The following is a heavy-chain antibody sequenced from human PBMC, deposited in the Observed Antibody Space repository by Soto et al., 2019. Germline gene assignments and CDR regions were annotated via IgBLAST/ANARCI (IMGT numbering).Heavy chain of an antibody. V-gene: IGHV4-4*07. CDR1: GGSISSYY. D-gene: IGHD2-2*01. CDR3: ARDMLGCSSTSCYPAYFDY. CDR2: IYTSGST. Sequence: SETLSLTCTVSGGSISSYYWSWIRQPAGKGLEWIGRIYTSGSTNYNPSLKSRATMSVDTSKNQFSLKLSSVTAADTAVYYCARDMLGCSSTSCYPAYFDYWGQGTLVTVSS. J-gene: IGHJ4*02.